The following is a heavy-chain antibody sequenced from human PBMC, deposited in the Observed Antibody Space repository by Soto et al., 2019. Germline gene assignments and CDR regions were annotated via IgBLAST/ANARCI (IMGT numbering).Heavy chain of an antibody. CDR3: ARGAFFGVVIRHLDY. CDR2: IYYSGST. Sequence: QVQLQESGPGLVKPSQTLSLTCTVSGGSISSGDYYWSWIRQPPGKGLEWIGYIYYSGSTYYNPSLKSRVTIPVDTSKNQFSLKLSSVTAADTAVYYCARGAFFGVVIRHLDYWGQGTLVTVSS. V-gene: IGHV4-30-4*01. CDR1: GGSISSGDYY. D-gene: IGHD3-3*01. J-gene: IGHJ4*02.